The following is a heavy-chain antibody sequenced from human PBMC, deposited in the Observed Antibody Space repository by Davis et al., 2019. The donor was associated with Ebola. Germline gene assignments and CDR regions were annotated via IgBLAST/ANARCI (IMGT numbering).Heavy chain of an antibody. D-gene: IGHD1-26*01. J-gene: IGHJ4*02. CDR2: ISGGGFAT. Sequence: GESLKISCEASGFTFSSYAMSWVRQAPGKGLDWVSVISGGGFATYYADSVKGRFTISRDNSKNTLYLQMNSLRAEDTAVYFCAKDQSNYATTGHTTWNFDCWGQGTLVTVSS. CDR3: AKDQSNYATTGHTTWNFDC. CDR1: GFTFSSYA. V-gene: IGHV3-23*01.